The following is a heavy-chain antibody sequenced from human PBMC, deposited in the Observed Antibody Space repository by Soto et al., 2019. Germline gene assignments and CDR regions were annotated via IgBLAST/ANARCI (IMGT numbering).Heavy chain of an antibody. V-gene: IGHV1-69*01. Sequence: QVQLVQSGAEVKNPGSSVKVSCKTSGGTFNSYLIDWVRQAPGQGLEWMGGIIPAFGTAKYAQKFQGRVTITADQYTTTAYMEQRTWTSEDTVVYYCARGLDQPPVGLYFDTWGQGTLVTVSS. J-gene: IGHJ4*02. D-gene: IGHD2-2*01. CDR1: GGTFNSYL. CDR2: IIPAFGTA. CDR3: ARGLDQPPVGLYFDT.